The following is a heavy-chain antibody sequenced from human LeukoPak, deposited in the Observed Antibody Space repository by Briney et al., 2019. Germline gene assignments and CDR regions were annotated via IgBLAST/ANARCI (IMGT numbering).Heavy chain of an antibody. CDR2: INVNRGGT. V-gene: IGHV1-2*02. CDR1: GYTFTDYY. J-gene: IGHJ4*02. CDR3: ARRYCSSTSCYYFDY. D-gene: IGHD2-2*01. Sequence: ASVKVSCKASGYTFTDYYMHWVRHAPAQGLEWMGWINVNRGGTNYAQRFQGRVTMTRDTSITTAYMELSRLKSDDTAVYYCARRYCSSTSCYYFDYWGQGTLVTVSS.